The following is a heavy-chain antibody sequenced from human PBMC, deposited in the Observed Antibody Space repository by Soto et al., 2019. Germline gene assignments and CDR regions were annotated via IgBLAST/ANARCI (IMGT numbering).Heavy chain of an antibody. V-gene: IGHV5-51*01. CDR1: DYTFAAYW. D-gene: IGHD3-3*01. J-gene: IGHJ3*02. CDR2: INPRDSDF. Sequence: PGESLKISCKGFDYTFAAYWIGWVRQMPGKGLEWSGVINPRDSDFKYSPPFKGQVTISAHKSINTTFLQWRSIKASATDMYYCARHDYTQDVWYHTYDIWGQGTMVTVSS. CDR3: ARHDYTQDVWYHTYDI.